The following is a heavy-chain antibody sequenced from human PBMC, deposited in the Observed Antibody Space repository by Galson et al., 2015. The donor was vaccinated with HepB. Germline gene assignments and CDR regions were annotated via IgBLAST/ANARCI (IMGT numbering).Heavy chain of an antibody. CDR3: AKDRGGHITILFMRGYYFDY. V-gene: IGHV3-23*01. CDR2: ISGRGGST. J-gene: IGHJ4*02. CDR1: GFTFSSYA. D-gene: IGHD3-3*01. Sequence: SLRLSCAASGFTFSSYAMSWVRQAPGKGLEWVSAISGRGGSTYYADSVKGRFTISRDNSKNTLYLQMNSLRAEDTAVYYCAKDRGGHITILFMRGYYFDYWGQGTLVTVSS.